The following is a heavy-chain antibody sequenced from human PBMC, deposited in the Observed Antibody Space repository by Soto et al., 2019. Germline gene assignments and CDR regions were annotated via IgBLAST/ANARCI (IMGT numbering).Heavy chain of an antibody. CDR2: VNYRGNT. J-gene: IGHJ4*02. CDR3: ARQGGNKFDY. Sequence: QLQLQESGPGLVKPSETLSLSCTVSGDSVISDHYYWAWVRQPPGKGLEWIGNVNYRGNTYQNPSLKSRVTLTVDTSSNQVSLKLTSVTAADTSVYYCARQGGNKFDYWGQGTLVTVSS. V-gene: IGHV4-39*01. D-gene: IGHD3-16*01. CDR1: GDSVISDHYY.